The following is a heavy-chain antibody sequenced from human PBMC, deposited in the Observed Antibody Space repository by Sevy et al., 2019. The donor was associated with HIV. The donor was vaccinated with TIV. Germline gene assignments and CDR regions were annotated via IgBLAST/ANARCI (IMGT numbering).Heavy chain of an antibody. D-gene: IGHD2-15*01. Sequence: ASVKVSCKASGGTFSSYAISWVRQAPGQGLEWMGGIIPIFGTANYAQKFQGRVTITADESTSTAYMELSSLRSEDTAVYYCARERYCSGGSCYSGGHYFDYWGQRTLVTVSS. J-gene: IGHJ4*02. CDR1: GGTFSSYA. CDR3: ARERYCSGGSCYSGGHYFDY. V-gene: IGHV1-69*13. CDR2: IIPIFGTA.